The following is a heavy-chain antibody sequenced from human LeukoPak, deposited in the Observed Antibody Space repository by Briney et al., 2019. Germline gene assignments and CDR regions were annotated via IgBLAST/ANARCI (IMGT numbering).Heavy chain of an antibody. Sequence: GGSLRLSCAASGFTFSNYAMNWFRQAPGKGLEGGSFISSSSVSSYYVDSVEGRLTLYRDNAKNSLYLQMNSLRVEDPAVYYCARAPSYGSGDHWGQGTLVTVSS. CDR1: GFTFSNYA. CDR3: ARAPSYGSGDH. J-gene: IGHJ4*02. CDR2: ISSSSVSS. V-gene: IGHV3-48*01. D-gene: IGHD3-10*01.